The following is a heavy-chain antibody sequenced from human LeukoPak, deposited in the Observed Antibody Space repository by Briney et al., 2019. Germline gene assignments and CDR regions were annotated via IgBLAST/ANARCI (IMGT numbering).Heavy chain of an antibody. CDR2: ISYSGST. V-gene: IGHV4-61*01. Sequence: SQTLSLTCAISGDSVSSNSAAWNWIRQPPGKGLEWIGYISYSGSTNYNPSLKSRVTISVDTSKNQFSLNLTSVTAADTAVYYCARAPEIAAAHDYWGQGTLVTVSS. J-gene: IGHJ4*02. D-gene: IGHD6-13*01. CDR3: ARAPEIAAAHDY. CDR1: GDSVSSNSAA.